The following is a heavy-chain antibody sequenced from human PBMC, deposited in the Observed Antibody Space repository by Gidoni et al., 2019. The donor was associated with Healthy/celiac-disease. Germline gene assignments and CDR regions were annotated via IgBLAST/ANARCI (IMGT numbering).Heavy chain of an antibody. J-gene: IGHJ4*02. CDR1: GGPFRGHY. CDR2: INHSGST. Sequence: QVQLQQWGAGLLKPSETLSLTCAVYGGPFRGHYWRWIRQPPGKGLEWIGEINHSGSTNYHPSLKSRVTISVDTSKNQFSLKLSSVTAADTAVYYCARRPDEYRSSSEGRVVVVAAYYFDYWGQGTLVTVSS. D-gene: IGHD2-15*01. CDR3: ARRPDEYRSSSEGRVVVVAAYYFDY. V-gene: IGHV4-34*01.